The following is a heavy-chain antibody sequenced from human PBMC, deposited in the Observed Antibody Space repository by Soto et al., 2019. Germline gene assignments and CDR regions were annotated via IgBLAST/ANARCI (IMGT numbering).Heavy chain of an antibody. D-gene: IGHD6-19*01. CDR1: GFTFSGFD. CDR2: LSGSGDST. Sequence: GGSLRLSCEASGFTFSGFDMHWVRQPTGKGLEWVSTLSGSGDSTNYADSVKDRFTISRDNSKNTLYLQMNSLRAEDTAVYYCAKQRAGSGQYFDYWGQGTLVTVSS. CDR3: AKQRAGSGQYFDY. J-gene: IGHJ4*02. V-gene: IGHV3-23*01.